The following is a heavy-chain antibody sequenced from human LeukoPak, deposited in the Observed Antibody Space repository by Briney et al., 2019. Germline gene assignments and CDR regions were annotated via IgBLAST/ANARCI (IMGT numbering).Heavy chain of an antibody. CDR1: GFTFSSYS. D-gene: IGHD3-9*01. J-gene: IGHJ4*02. V-gene: IGHV3-21*01. Sequence: PGGSLRLSCAASGFTFSSYSMNWVRQAPGKGLEWVSSISSSSSYIYYADSVKGRFTISRDNAKNSLYLQMNSLRAEDTAVYYCASDTYYDILTGYYEPYDYWGQGTLVTVSS. CDR2: ISSSSSYI. CDR3: ASDTYYDILTGYYEPYDY.